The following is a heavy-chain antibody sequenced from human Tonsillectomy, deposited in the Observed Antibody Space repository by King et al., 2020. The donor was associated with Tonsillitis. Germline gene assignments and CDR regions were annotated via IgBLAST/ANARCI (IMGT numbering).Heavy chain of an antibody. CDR3: TTAVSACSSTSCPDY. CDR1: GFTFSNAW. CDR2: IKSKTDGGTT. V-gene: IGHV3-15*01. Sequence: VQLVESGGGLVKPGGSLRLSCAASGFTFSNAWMSWVRQAPGKGLEWVGRIKSKTDGGTTDYAAPVKGRFTISRDDSKNTLYLQMNSLKTEDTAVYYCTTAVSACSSTSCPDYWGQGTLVTVSS. J-gene: IGHJ4*02. D-gene: IGHD2-2*01.